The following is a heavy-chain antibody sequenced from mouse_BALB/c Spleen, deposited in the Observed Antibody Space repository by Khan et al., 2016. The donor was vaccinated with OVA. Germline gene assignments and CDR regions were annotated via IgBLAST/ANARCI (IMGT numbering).Heavy chain of an antibody. Sequence: QVQLKESGPGLVQPSQSLSITCTVSGFSLNNYSVHWVRQSPGKGLEWLGVIWSAGSTDYNAAFISSLTTSNDNPRSQVFFKMNSLQPNDTAVYYCARRGYDYGRGALFAYWGQGTLVTVSA. D-gene: IGHD2-4*01. J-gene: IGHJ3*01. CDR1: GFSLNNYS. V-gene: IGHV2-2*02. CDR2: IWSAGST. CDR3: ARRGYDYGRGALFAY.